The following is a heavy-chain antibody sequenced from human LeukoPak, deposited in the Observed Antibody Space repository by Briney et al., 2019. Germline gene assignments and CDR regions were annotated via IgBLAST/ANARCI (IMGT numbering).Heavy chain of an antibody. CDR3: ARSEPLLMTYDY. D-gene: IGHD1-26*01. CDR2: IYYSGST. Sequence: SETLSLTCTVSGGSISSSSYYWSWIRQPPGKGLEWIGYIYYSGSTNYNPSLKSRVTISVDTSKNQFSLKLSSVTAADTAVYYCARSEPLLMTYDYWGQGTLVTVSS. J-gene: IGHJ4*02. CDR1: GGSISSSSYY. V-gene: IGHV4-61*01.